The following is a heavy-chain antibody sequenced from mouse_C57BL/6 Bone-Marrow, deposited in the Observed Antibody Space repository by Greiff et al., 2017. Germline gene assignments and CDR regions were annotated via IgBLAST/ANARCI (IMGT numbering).Heavy chain of an antibody. D-gene: IGHD2-4*01. CDR2: IYPRSGHT. J-gene: IGHJ4*01. CDR3: SYDYVYYYAMDY. Sequence: QVQLQQSGAELARPGASVKLSCKASGYTFTSYGISWVKQRTGQGLEWIGEIYPRSGHTYYNEKFKGKATLTADKSSSTAYMELRSLTSEDSAVYFCSYDYVYYYAMDYWGQGTSVTVSS. V-gene: IGHV1-81*01. CDR1: GYTFTSYG.